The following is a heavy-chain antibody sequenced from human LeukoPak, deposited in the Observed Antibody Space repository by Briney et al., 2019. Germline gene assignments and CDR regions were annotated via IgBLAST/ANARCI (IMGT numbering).Heavy chain of an antibody. CDR3: ARPLIRGNYYDSSGYYTGFGH. V-gene: IGHV3-30*04. D-gene: IGHD3-22*01. J-gene: IGHJ4*02. Sequence: WGNPRRSCAGSGFTFSSKDMHWLRHAPGKGLEGVADIYSDGRNKECADHVKGRFTIYRDNSTSTLFLQMNSLSGEDTAVYYCARPLIRGNYYDSSGYYTGFGHWGQGTLVTVSS. CDR2: IYSDGRNK. CDR1: GFTFSSKD.